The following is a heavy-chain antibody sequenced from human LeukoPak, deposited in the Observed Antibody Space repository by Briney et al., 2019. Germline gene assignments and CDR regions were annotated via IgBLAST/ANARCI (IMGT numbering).Heavy chain of an antibody. CDR2: INRDGSST. V-gene: IGHV3-74*01. CDR3: ARGARGWGTASDY. Sequence: RGWSLRLSCAASVFTFSSYWMHWVRQAPREALVWVFRINRDGSSTNYADSVKGRFTISRDNAKNTLHLQMNSMRAEDTAVYYCARGARGWGTASDYWGQGTLVTVFS. D-gene: IGHD3-16*01. CDR1: VFTFSSYW. J-gene: IGHJ4*02.